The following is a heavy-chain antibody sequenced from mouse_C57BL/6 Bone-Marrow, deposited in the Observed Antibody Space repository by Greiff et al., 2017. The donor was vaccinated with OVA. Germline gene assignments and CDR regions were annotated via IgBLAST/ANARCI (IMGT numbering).Heavy chain of an antibody. J-gene: IGHJ3*01. CDR3: AREGPFYDGYYGWYAY. D-gene: IGHD2-3*01. CDR1: GYTFTSYT. V-gene: IGHV1-4*01. Sequence: VQLQQSGAELARPGASVKMSCKASGYTFTSYTMHWVKQRPGQGLDWIGKINPSRGCTKYNQKFKDKATLTEDKSSSTAYMQLSSLTSEDSAVYYCAREGPFYDGYYGWYAYWGQGTLLTVSA. CDR2: INPSRGCT.